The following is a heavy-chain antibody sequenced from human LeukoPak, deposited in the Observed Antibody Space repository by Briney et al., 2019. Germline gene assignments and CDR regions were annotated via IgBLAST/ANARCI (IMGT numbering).Heavy chain of an antibody. CDR1: GFSLSSYA. D-gene: IGHD6-13*01. V-gene: IGHV3-23*01. Sequence: PEGSLRLSCTVSGFSLSSYAMSWVRRAPGKGLEWVSATSSSDDGKYYADSVRGRFTISRDNSRNTMYLQMNSLRAEDAAVYYCAKGSVPIISSSYFDYWGQGTLVTVSS. J-gene: IGHJ4*02. CDR2: TSSSDDGK. CDR3: AKGSVPIISSSYFDY.